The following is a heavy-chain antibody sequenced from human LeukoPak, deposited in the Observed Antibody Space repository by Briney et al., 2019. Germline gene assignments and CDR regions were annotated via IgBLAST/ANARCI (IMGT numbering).Heavy chain of an antibody. V-gene: IGHV3-23*01. CDR1: GFSFSNYG. J-gene: IGHJ4*02. CDR3: ARDYADYVGYFFFDY. Sequence: PGGSLRLSCAASGFSFSNYGMTWVRQIPGKGLEWVSYIRSSGGGAVYADSVKGRFTISRDNSQNTLYLQMNSLRAEDTAVYYCARDYADYVGYFFFDYWGQGTLVTVSS. CDR2: IRSSGGGA. D-gene: IGHD4-17*01.